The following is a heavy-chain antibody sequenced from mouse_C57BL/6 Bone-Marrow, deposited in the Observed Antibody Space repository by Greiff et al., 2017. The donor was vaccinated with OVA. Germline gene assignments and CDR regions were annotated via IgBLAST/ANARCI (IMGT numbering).Heavy chain of an antibody. D-gene: IGHD2-13*01. CDR3: AREEGEYGGFAY. J-gene: IGHJ3*01. V-gene: IGHV5-4*01. CDR1: GFTFSSYA. CDR2: ISDGSSYT. Sequence: EVKLVESGGGLVKPGGSLKLSCAASGFTFSSYAMSWVRQTPEKRLEWVATISDGSSYTYSPDNVKGRFTISRDNAKNNLYLQMSHLKSEDTARYYCAREEGEYGGFAYWGQGTLVTVSA.